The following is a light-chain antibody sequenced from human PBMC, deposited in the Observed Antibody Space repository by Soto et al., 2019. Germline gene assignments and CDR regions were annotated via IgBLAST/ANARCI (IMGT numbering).Light chain of an antibody. CDR3: QQSYSVPLT. J-gene: IGKJ4*01. CDR1: QSIGTH. CDR2: GAS. Sequence: DIQMTQSPSSLSASVGDRVTITCRASQSIGTHLNWYQQKPGKAPKLLIYGASSLQSGVPSRFSGRGSGTDSTLTIDSLQPEDFATYYCQQSYSVPLTFGGGTKVEIK. V-gene: IGKV1-39*01.